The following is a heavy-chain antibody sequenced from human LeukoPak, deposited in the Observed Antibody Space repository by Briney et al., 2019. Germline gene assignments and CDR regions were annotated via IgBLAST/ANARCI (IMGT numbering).Heavy chain of an antibody. J-gene: IGHJ4*02. D-gene: IGHD3-16*01. V-gene: IGHV3-66*02. Sequence: GGSLRLSCAASGFTVSSNYMSWVRQAPGKGLEWVSVIYRGGSTYYADSVKGRFTISRDNSKNTLYLQMNSLRAEDTAVYYCARGLRLGVSLDYWGQGTLVTVSS. CDR2: IYRGGST. CDR3: ARGLRLGVSLDY. CDR1: GFTVSSNY.